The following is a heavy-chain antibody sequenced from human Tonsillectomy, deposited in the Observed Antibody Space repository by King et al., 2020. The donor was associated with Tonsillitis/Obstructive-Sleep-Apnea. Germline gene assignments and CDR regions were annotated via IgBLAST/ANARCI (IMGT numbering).Heavy chain of an antibody. CDR1: GCTFSSYG. D-gene: IGHD4-17*01. V-gene: IGHV1-69*10. J-gene: IGHJ6*02. CDR3: ARALPNYGDDVPYYYGMDV. CDR2: IIPVLGIA. Sequence: QLVQSGAEVKKPGSSVKVSCKASGCTFSSYGISWVRQAPGKGLEWMGGIIPVLGIANYAQKFQGRFTITADKSTSTAYMELSSLRSEDTAVYYCARALPNYGDDVPYYYGMDVWGQGTTVTVSS.